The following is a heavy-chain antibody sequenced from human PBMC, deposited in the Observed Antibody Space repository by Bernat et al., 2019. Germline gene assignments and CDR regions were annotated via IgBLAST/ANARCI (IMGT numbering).Heavy chain of an antibody. CDR1: GGSISSGGYY. CDR2: IYYSGST. J-gene: IGHJ2*01. D-gene: IGHD5-24*01. V-gene: IGHV4-31*03. CDR3: ARLKERWLQLRFFGYWYFDL. Sequence: LQESGPGLVKPSQTLSLTCTVSGGSISSGGYYWSWIRQHPGKGLEWIGYIYYSGSTYYNPSLKSRVTISVDTSKNQFSLKLSSVTAADTAVYYCARLKERWLQLRFFGYWYFDLWGRGTLVTVSS.